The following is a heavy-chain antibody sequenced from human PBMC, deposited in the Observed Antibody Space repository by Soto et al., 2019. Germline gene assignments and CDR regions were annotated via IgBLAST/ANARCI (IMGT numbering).Heavy chain of an antibody. V-gene: IGHV3-11*06. CDR1: GFFLSNNW. Sequence: HVQLVESGGGWVKPGESLRLSCIGSGFFLSNNWMTWIRQAPGKGLEWVSYISASGDYTIYADSLKGRFTISRDNARNSLWLQINSLTAEDTAVYYCARSLGWRQVVVYNYGLDVWGQGTTVRVSS. J-gene: IGHJ6*02. CDR3: ARSLGWRQVVVYNYGLDV. CDR2: ISASGDYT. D-gene: IGHD1-26*01.